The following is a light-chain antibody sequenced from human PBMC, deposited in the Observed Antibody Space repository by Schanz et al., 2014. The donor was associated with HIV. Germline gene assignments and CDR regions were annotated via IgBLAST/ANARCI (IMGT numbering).Light chain of an antibody. J-gene: IGLJ2*01. Sequence: SVLTQPASVSGSPGRSITISCTGTTSDIGAYNYVSWYQHHPGKAPKLIIFDVSDRPSGVSNRFSGSKSGNTASLTISGLQAEDEADYYCSSYAGSNSVIFGGGTKLTVL. CDR3: SSYAGSNSVI. V-gene: IGLV2-14*03. CDR1: TSDIGAYNY. CDR2: DVS.